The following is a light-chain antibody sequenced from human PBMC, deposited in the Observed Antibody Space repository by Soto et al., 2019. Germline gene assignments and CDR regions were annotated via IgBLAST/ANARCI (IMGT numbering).Light chain of an antibody. J-gene: IGKJ1*01. CDR1: QSVSSN. CDR2: GAS. V-gene: IGKV3-15*01. Sequence: EIVMTQSPATLSVSPGERATLSCRASQSVSSNLDWYQQKPGQAPRLLIYGASTRGTGIPARFSGSGSGAEFTLTISSLQPVEFAVYYWQQYINWPMTLGQGTKVDIK. CDR3: QQYINWPMT.